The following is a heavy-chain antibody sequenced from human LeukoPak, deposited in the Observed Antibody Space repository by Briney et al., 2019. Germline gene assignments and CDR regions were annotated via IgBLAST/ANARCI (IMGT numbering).Heavy chain of an antibody. CDR2: INPNSGGT. Sequence: PGASVKVSCKASGGTFSSYAISWVRQAPGQGLEWMGWINPNSGGTVYAQKFQGRVTMTRDTSISTAYMDLSRLRSDDTAVYYCARAPPLLVGAPVGGPDYWGQGTLVTVSS. V-gene: IGHV1-2*02. D-gene: IGHD1-26*01. CDR1: GGTFSSYA. CDR3: ARAPPLLVGAPVGGPDY. J-gene: IGHJ4*02.